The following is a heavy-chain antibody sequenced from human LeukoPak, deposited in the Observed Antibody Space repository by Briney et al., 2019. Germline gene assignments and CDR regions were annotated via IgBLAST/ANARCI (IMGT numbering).Heavy chain of an antibody. CDR1: GGSFSGYY. V-gene: IGHV4-34*01. Sequence: SETLSLTCAVSGGSFSGYYWSWIRQPPGKGLEWIGEINHSGSTNYNPSLKSRVTISVDTSKNQFSLKLSSVTAADTAVYYCARVAAAADYWGQGTLVTVSS. CDR2: INHSGST. J-gene: IGHJ4*02. CDR3: ARVAAAADY. D-gene: IGHD6-13*01.